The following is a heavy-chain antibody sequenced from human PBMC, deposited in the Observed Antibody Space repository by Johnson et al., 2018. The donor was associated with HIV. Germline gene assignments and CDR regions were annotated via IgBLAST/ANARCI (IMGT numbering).Heavy chain of an antibody. Sequence: VQLVESGGGVVRPGGSLRLSCAVAGFTFDDFGMSWVRQAPGKGLEWVSTISVSGDSTYYADSVKGRFTISREKSKNTLYVQMNSLRVEDTAVYYCARDLGRPDAVDIWGQGTMVTVSS. D-gene: IGHD2-15*01. V-gene: IGHV3-23*04. CDR3: ARDLGRPDAVDI. J-gene: IGHJ3*02. CDR1: GFTFDDFG. CDR2: ISVSGDST.